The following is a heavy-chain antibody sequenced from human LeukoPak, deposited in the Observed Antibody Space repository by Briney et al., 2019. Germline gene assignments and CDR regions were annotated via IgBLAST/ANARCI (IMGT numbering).Heavy chain of an antibody. Sequence: PSETLSLTCTVSGGSISSYYWSWIRQPPGKGLEWIGYIYYSGSTNYNPSLKSRVTISVDTSKNQFSLKLSSVTAADTAVYYCARDVTDYYYMDVWGKGTTVTASS. CDR2: IYYSGST. CDR1: GGSISSYY. J-gene: IGHJ6*03. V-gene: IGHV4-59*01. CDR3: ARDVTDYYYMDV.